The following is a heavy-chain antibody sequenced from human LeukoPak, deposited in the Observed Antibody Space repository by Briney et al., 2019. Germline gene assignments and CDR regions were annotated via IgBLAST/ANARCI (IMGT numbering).Heavy chain of an antibody. J-gene: IGHJ4*02. Sequence: SETLSLTCTVSGGSISSGSYYWSWIRQPAGKGLEWIGRIYTSGSTNYNPSLKSRVTISVDTSKNQFSLKLSSVTAADTAVHYCASARDGYNWSYWGQGTLVTVSS. D-gene: IGHD5-24*01. CDR1: GGSISSGSYY. CDR2: IYTSGST. V-gene: IGHV4-61*02. CDR3: ASARDGYNWSY.